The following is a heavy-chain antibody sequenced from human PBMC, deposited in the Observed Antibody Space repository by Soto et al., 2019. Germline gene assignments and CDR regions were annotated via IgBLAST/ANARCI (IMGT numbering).Heavy chain of an antibody. CDR3: ARRRSGRYFDY. CDR1: GFTFSSYA. CDR2: ISGSGGST. D-gene: IGHD6-19*01. J-gene: IGHJ4*02. Sequence: EVQLLESGGGLVQPGGSLRLSCAASGFTFSSYAMTWVRQAPGKGLEWVSVISGSGGSTYYADSVKGRVTISRDNSKNTPRLQRNSLRAEDTAVNYCARRRSGRYFDYWGPGTPVTVSS. V-gene: IGHV3-23*01.